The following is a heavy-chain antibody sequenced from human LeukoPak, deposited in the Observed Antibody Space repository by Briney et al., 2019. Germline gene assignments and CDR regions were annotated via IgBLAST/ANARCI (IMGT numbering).Heavy chain of an antibody. J-gene: IGHJ6*04. Sequence: GGSLRLSCAASGFTFSSYSMNSVRQAPGKGLEWVSSISSSSSYIYYADSVKGRFTISRDNAKHSLYLQMNSLRAEDTAVYYCAELGITMIGGVWGKGTTVTISS. D-gene: IGHD3-10*02. CDR1: GFTFSSYS. CDR3: AELGITMIGGV. V-gene: IGHV3-21*01. CDR2: ISSSSSYI.